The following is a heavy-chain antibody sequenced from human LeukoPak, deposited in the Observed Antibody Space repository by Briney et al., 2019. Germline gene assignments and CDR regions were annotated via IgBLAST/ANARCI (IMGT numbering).Heavy chain of an antibody. J-gene: IGHJ5*02. Sequence: PSETLSLTCTVSGGSISSGGYYWSWIRQHPGKGLEWIGYIYYSGSTYYNPSLKSRVTISVDTSKNQFSLKLSSVTAADTAVYYCAGMEDCSNTSCPLPEFDPWGQGTLVTVSS. V-gene: IGHV4-31*03. CDR2: IYYSGST. CDR1: GGSISSGGYY. CDR3: AGMEDCSNTSCPLPEFDP. D-gene: IGHD2-2*01.